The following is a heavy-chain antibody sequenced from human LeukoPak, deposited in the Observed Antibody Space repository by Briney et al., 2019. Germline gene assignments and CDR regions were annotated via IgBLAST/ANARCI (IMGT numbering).Heavy chain of an antibody. CDR1: GFTVSSNY. V-gene: IGHV3-66*02. D-gene: IGHD2-2*01. Sequence: PGGSLRLSCAASGFTVSSNYMSWVRQAPGKGLEWVSVIYSGGSTYYADSVKGRFTISRDNSKNTLYLQMNSLRAEDTAVYYCAKVPGKGYCSSTSCRNDYWGQGTLVTVSS. CDR3: AKVPGKGYCSSTSCRNDY. J-gene: IGHJ4*02. CDR2: IYSGGST.